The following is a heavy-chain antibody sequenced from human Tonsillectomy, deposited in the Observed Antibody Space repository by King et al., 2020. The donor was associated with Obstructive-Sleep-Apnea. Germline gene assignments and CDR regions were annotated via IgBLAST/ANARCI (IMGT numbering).Heavy chain of an antibody. J-gene: IGHJ3*02. CDR2: ITWNSGTI. CDR1: GFTFDDFA. CDR3: AKDTRLRGVVFAAFDI. Sequence: VQLVESGGGLVQPGRSLRLSCAASGFTFDDFAIHWVRQAPGKGLEWVSGITWNSGTIDYADSVKGRFTISRDNAKNSMYLQMGSLRVEDTALYYCAKDTRLRGVVFAAFDIWGQGTMVTVSS. D-gene: IGHD3-10*01. V-gene: IGHV3-9*01.